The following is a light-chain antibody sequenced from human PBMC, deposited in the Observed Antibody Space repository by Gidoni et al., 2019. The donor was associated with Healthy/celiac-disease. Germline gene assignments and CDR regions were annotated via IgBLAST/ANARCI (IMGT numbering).Light chain of an antibody. Sequence: ETVFTQSPGTLSLSPGETATLACRASQSVSSSYLAWYQQKPGKAHRLLIYGASSRATGIPDRIGGSGSGTDFTLTIGRLEPEVFAVYYCQQYGSTRTFGQGTKVEIK. J-gene: IGKJ1*01. CDR3: QQYGSTRT. CDR2: GAS. V-gene: IGKV3-20*01. CDR1: QSVSSSY.